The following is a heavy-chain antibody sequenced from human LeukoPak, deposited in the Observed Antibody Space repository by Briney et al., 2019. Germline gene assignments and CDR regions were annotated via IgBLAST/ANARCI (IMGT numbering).Heavy chain of an antibody. CDR1: GGSISSYY. J-gene: IGHJ4*02. Sequence: PSETLSLTCTVSGGSISSYYWSWIRQPPGKGLEWIGYIYYSGSTNYNPSLKSRVTISVDTSKNQFSLKLSSVTAADTAVYYCARVRPTGGCDYWGQGTLVTVSS. D-gene: IGHD1-14*01. CDR2: IYYSGST. V-gene: IGHV4-59*01. CDR3: ARVRPTGGCDY.